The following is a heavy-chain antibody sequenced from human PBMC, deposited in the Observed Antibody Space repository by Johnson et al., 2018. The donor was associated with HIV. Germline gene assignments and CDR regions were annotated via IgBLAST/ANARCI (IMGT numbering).Heavy chain of an antibody. D-gene: IGHD2-8*02. V-gene: IGHV3-30*18. CDR1: GFTVSSYA. J-gene: IGHJ3*02. CDR2: ISYDGANK. Sequence: VQLVESGGGVVQPGRSLRLSCAASGFTVSSYAMQWVRQAPGKGLEWMAFISYDGANKYYSGSVRGRFTISSDNSRNTLNLQMYSLREDDTAVYYCAKDLDRELLALWAFHTWGQGTVVTVSS. CDR3: AKDLDRELLALWAFHT.